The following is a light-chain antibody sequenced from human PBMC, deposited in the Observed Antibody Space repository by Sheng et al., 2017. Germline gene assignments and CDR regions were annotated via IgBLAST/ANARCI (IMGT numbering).Light chain of an antibody. CDR2: GAS. CDR3: QQSYRSTWT. V-gene: IGKV1-39*01. Sequence: DVQMTQSPPSLSASVGDRVTITCRANESISTYLNWYQHKPGNSPKVLISGASRLQTGVPSRFXGSGSGTDFTLTISSLQLEDFATYYCQQSYRSTWTFGQGTKVEIK. CDR1: ESISTY. J-gene: IGKJ1*01.